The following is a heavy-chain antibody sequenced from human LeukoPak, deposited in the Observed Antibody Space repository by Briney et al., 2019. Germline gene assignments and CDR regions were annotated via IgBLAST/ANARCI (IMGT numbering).Heavy chain of an antibody. D-gene: IGHD3-3*01. V-gene: IGHV1-18*01. CDR3: ARDTPPADFWSGYYTSYYYYMDV. J-gene: IGHJ6*03. CDR2: ISTYNGST. Sequence: ASVKVSCKASGYSFTSYGLTWVRQAPGQGLEWMGWISTYNGSTNYAQNFQGRITMTTDTPTSTAYMELRSLRSDDTAVYYCARDTPPADFWSGYYTSYYYYMDVWGKGTTVTVSS. CDR1: GYSFTSYG.